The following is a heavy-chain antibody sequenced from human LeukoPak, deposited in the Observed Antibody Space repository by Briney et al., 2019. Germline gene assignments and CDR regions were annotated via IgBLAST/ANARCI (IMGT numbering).Heavy chain of an antibody. CDR1: GGTFSSYA. V-gene: IGHV1-69*06. CDR3: ARGHQWYYYDN. Sequence: SVKVSCKASGGTFSSYAISWVRQAPGQGLEWMGGIIPIFGTANYAQKFQGRVTITADKSTSTAYIELSSLRSEDTAVYYCARGHQWYYYDNWGQGTLVTVSS. D-gene: IGHD2-8*01. J-gene: IGHJ4*02. CDR2: IIPIFGTA.